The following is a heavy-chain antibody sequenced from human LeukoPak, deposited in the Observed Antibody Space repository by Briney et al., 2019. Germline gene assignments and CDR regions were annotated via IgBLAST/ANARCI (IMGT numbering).Heavy chain of an antibody. D-gene: IGHD6-19*01. J-gene: IGHJ4*02. Sequence: GGSLRLSCAASGFSFSNYAMSWVRQAPGRGLEWVSHISYSVVTTYYAGSVKGRFTISRDNSKNTLYLQMDSLRAEDTAMYYCAKGYSGGWYDFDSWGQGALVTVSA. CDR1: GFSFSNYA. CDR2: ISYSVVTT. CDR3: AKGYSGGWYDFDS. V-gene: IGHV3-23*01.